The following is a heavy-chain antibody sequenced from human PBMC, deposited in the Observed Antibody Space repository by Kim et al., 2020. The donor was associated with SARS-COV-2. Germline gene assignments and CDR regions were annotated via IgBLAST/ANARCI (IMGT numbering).Heavy chain of an antibody. CDR3: ARGPRGIFGVPRRNDAFDI. V-gene: IGHV4-34*01. CDR2: INHSGST. Sequence: SETLSLTCAVYGGSFSGYYWSWIRQPPGKGLEWIGEINHSGSTNYNPSLKSRVTISVDTSKNQFSLKLSSVTAADTAVYYCARGPRGIFGVPRRNDAFDIWGQGTMVTVSS. D-gene: IGHD3-3*01. J-gene: IGHJ3*02. CDR1: GGSFSGYY.